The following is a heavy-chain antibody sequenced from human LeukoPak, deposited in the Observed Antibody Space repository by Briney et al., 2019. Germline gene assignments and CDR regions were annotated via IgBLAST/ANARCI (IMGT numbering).Heavy chain of an antibody. CDR3: ARSNLRYCTNGVCYLGY. J-gene: IGHJ4*02. Sequence: GASVKVSCKASGYTFTGYYMHWVRQAPGQGLEWMGWINPNSGGTNYAQKFQGWVTMTRDTSISTAYMELSRLRSDDTAVYYCARSNLRYCTNGVCYLGYWGQGTLVTVSS. CDR2: INPNSGGT. V-gene: IGHV1-2*04. D-gene: IGHD2-8*01. CDR1: GYTFTGYY.